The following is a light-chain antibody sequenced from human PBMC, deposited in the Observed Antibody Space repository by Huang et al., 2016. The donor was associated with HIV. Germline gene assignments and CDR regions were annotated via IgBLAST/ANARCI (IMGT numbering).Light chain of an antibody. CDR1: QGIGNR. CDR3: QQYHEWPRT. Sequence: ERVLTQSPGTLSVSPGERATLSCRTSQGIGNRLAWYQLKPGQAPRLLIYETFIRASDIPARFSGGGSEIDFTLTISGLQSEDSAVYYCQQYHEWPRTFGQGTKVEIK. V-gene: IGKV3-15*01. CDR2: ETF. J-gene: IGKJ2*01.